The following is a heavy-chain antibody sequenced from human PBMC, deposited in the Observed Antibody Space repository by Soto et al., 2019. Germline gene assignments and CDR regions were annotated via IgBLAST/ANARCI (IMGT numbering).Heavy chain of an antibody. CDR2: IKPDGSNK. CDR3: ARDPYGDYLNYFDY. J-gene: IGHJ4*02. CDR1: GFTFGSYW. V-gene: IGHV3-7*01. D-gene: IGHD4-17*01. Sequence: GGSLRLSCAASGFTFGSYWMSWVRPAPGKGLEWVVNIKPDGSNKYYADSVKGRFTISRDNSKNTLYLQMNSLRAEDTAVYYCARDPYGDYLNYFDYWGRGTLVTVSA.